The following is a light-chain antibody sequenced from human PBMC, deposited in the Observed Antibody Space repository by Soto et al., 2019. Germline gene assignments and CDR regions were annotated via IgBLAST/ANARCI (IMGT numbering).Light chain of an antibody. J-gene: IGKJ4*01. CDR3: QQHSNWPLT. CDR1: QSVGSN. V-gene: IGKV3-11*01. CDR2: DAS. Sequence: EILVTQSAATLSLSPWESATLSCRASQSVGSNLAWYQQNPGQAPRLLIFDASNRATGIPARVSGSGSGTDFIRAISSLEHEDVVGYYCQQHSNWPLTFGGGTKVDIK.